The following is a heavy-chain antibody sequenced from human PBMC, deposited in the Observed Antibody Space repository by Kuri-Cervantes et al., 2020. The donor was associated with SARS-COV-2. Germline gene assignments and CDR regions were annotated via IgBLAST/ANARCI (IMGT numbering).Heavy chain of an antibody. CDR2: ISSGSVI. Sequence: GESLKISCEASGFTFSSYGMDWVRQAPGKGLEWVSHISSGSVIHYADSVKGRFTISRDNAKNSLYLQMDSLRDEDTAMYYCARDRGEEQWQDGLDYWGQGTLVTVSS. J-gene: IGHJ4*02. D-gene: IGHD6-19*01. CDR3: ARDRGEEQWQDGLDY. CDR1: GFTFSSYG. V-gene: IGHV3-48*02.